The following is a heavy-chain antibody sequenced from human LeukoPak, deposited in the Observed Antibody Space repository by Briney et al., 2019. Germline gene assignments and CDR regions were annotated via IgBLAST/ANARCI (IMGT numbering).Heavy chain of an antibody. Sequence: AGGSLRLSCAASGFTFSSYWMSWVRQAPGKGLEWVANIKQDGSEKYYVDSVKGRFTISRDNAKNSLYLQMNSLRAEDTAVYYCARGPELWFGESQGTGHWGQGTLVTVSS. CDR1: GFTFSSYW. CDR2: IKQDGSEK. V-gene: IGHV3-7*03. J-gene: IGHJ4*02. D-gene: IGHD3-10*01. CDR3: ARGPELWFGESQGTGH.